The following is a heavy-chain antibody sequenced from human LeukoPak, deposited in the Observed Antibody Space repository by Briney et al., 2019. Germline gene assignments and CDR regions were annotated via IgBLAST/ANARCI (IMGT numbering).Heavy chain of an antibody. D-gene: IGHD6-6*01. CDR1: GYTFTSYG. V-gene: IGHV1-2*02. J-gene: IGHJ6*03. Sequence: ASVKVSCKASGYTFTSYGISWVRQAPGQGLEWMGWINPNSGGTNYAQKFQGRVTMTRDTSTSTVYMELSSLRSEDTAVYYCARDLSSSSSDYYYYYMDVWGRGTTVTVSS. CDR2: INPNSGGT. CDR3: ARDLSSSSSDYYYYYMDV.